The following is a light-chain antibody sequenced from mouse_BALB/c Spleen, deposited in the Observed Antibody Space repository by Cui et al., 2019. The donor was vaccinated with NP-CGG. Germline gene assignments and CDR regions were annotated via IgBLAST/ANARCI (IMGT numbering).Light chain of an antibody. V-gene: IGLV1*01. Sequence: AVVHPQSALTTSPVETVTLTCRSSTEAVTTSNYANWVQEKPDHLFTGLIGGTNNRAPGVPARFSGSLIVDKAALTITGAQTEDEAIYFCALWYSNHWVFGCGTKLTVL. CDR1: TEAVTTSNY. CDR2: GTN. J-gene: IGLJ1*01. CDR3: ALWYSNHWV.